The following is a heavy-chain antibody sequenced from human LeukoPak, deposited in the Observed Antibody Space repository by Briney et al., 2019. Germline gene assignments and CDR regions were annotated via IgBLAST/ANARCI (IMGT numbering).Heavy chain of an antibody. J-gene: IGHJ5*02. Sequence: ASVKVSCKASGYTFTGYYMHWVRQAPGQGLEWMGRINPNSGGTNYAQKFQGRVTMTGDTSISTAYMELSRLRSDDTAVYYCASIPLLWFGNNWFDPWGQGTLVTVSS. CDR1: GYTFTGYY. CDR2: INPNSGGT. CDR3: ASIPLLWFGNNWFDP. V-gene: IGHV1-2*06. D-gene: IGHD3-10*01.